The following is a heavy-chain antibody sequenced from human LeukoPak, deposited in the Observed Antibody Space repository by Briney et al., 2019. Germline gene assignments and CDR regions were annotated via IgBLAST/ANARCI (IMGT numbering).Heavy chain of an antibody. D-gene: IGHD6-19*01. CDR3: ARVPSLFAAVAGNAGWFDP. CDR2: MNPNSGNT. CDR1: GYTFTSYD. J-gene: IGHJ5*02. V-gene: IGHV1-8*01. Sequence: ASVNVSCKASGYTFTSYDINWVRQAAGQGLEWMGWMNPNSGNTGYAQKFQGRVTMTRHTSIGTAYLELNNLKSEDTAVYYCARVPSLFAAVAGNAGWFDPWGQGTLVTVSS.